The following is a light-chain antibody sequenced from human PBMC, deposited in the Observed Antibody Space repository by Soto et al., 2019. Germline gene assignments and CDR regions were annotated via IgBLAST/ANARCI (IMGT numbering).Light chain of an antibody. Sequence: EIVLTQSPGTVSLSPGERATLSCRASQSVGSRWLAWYQQKPGQAPRVLIYGGSNRATGIPDRFSGSGSGTDITVTISRLESEYFAVYYCQLYYSSRTFGKGNKVGMK. J-gene: IGKJ1*01. CDR3: QLYYSSRT. V-gene: IGKV3-20*01. CDR2: GGS. CDR1: QSVGSRW.